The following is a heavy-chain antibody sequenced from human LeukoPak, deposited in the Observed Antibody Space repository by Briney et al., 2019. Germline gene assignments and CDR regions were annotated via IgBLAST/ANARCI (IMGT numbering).Heavy chain of an antibody. CDR1: GGSISSSSYY. V-gene: IGHV4-39*07. J-gene: IGHJ4*02. CDR2: IYYSGNT. CDR3: ASRPTRIAPCTEY. D-gene: IGHD6-13*01. Sequence: PSETLSLTCTVSGGSISSSSYYWGWIRQPPGKGLEWIGSIYYSGNTYYNPSLKSRVTISVDTSKNQFSLKLSSVTAADTAVYYCASRPTRIAPCTEYWGQGTLVTVSS.